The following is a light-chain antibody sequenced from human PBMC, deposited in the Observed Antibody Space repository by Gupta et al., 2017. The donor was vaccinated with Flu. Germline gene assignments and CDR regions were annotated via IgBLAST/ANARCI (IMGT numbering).Light chain of an antibody. Sequence: QSALTQPASVSGYPGQSITIPCTGTSSDVGGYNYVSWYQQHPGKAPKLMIYEVSNRPSGVSNRFSGSKSGNTASLTISGLQAEDEADYYCSSYTSSSTLVFGGGTKLTVL. CDR2: EVS. V-gene: IGLV2-14*01. CDR3: SSYTSSSTLV. J-gene: IGLJ2*01. CDR1: SSDVGGYNY.